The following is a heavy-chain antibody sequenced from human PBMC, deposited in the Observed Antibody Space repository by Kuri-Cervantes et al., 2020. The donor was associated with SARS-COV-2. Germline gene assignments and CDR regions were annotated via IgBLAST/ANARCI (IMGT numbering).Heavy chain of an antibody. Sequence: GGALRLSCEPSGFTLSSYAMLWVRKARGKGLEWVAVISYDGSNKYYADSVKGRFTIYRDNSKNTLYLQMNSLRAEDTAVYYCASSLLWFGDSYYYMDVWGKGTKVTVSS. CDR3: ASSLLWFGDSYYYMDV. V-gene: IGHV3-30-3*01. D-gene: IGHD3-10*01. CDR2: ISYDGSNK. CDR1: GFTLSSYA. J-gene: IGHJ6*03.